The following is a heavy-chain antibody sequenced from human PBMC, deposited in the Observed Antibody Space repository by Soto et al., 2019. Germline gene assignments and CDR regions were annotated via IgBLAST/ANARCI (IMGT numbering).Heavy chain of an antibody. J-gene: IGHJ3*02. CDR2: IYYSGST. D-gene: IGHD3-3*01. V-gene: IGHV4-31*03. Sequence: SETLSLTCTVSGGSISSGGYYWSWIRQHPGKGLEWIGYIYYSGSTYYNPSLKSRVTISVDTSKNQFSLKLSSVTAADTAVYYCAREGNGADYDFWSGPNDAFDIWGQGTMVTVSS. CDR1: GGSISSGGYY. CDR3: AREGNGADYDFWSGPNDAFDI.